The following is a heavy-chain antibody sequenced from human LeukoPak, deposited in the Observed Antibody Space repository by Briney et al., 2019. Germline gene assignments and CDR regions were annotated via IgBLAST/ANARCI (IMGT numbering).Heavy chain of an antibody. Sequence: GRSLRLSCAASGFTFSSYGMHWVRQAPGKGLEWVALISTDGGYKYYADSVKGRFTISRDNSKNTLYLQMNSLRAEDTAVYYCARDGPTYYYDSSGFSWGQGTLVTVSS. J-gene: IGHJ4*02. CDR2: ISTDGGYK. CDR3: ARDGPTYYYDSSGFS. CDR1: GFTFSSYG. D-gene: IGHD3-22*01. V-gene: IGHV3-30*03.